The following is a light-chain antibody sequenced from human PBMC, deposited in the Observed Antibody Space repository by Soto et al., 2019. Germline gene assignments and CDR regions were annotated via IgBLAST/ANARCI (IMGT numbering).Light chain of an antibody. V-gene: IGKV2-28*01. CDR3: MQALQTPFT. CDR1: QSLLHSNGYNY. Sequence: DIVMTQSPLSLPVTPGEPASISCRSSQSLLHSNGYNYLDWYLQKPGQSPQLLIYLGSNRSSGVPARFRGSGSGTDFTLKISRVEAEDVGVYYCMQALQTPFTFGPGTKVDIK. J-gene: IGKJ3*01. CDR2: LGS.